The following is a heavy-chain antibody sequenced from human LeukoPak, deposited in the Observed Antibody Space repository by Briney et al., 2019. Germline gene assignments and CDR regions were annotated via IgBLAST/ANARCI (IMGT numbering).Heavy chain of an antibody. D-gene: IGHD5-24*01. Sequence: SETLSLTCTVSGGSISSGGYYWSWIRQPPGKGLEWSGYIPYSGSTNYNPSLKSRVTISIDTSKNQFSLKVSSVTAADTAVYYCARVPNPRDPNWDYFDYWGQGTLVTVSS. CDR2: IPYSGST. CDR1: GGSISSGGYY. V-gene: IGHV4-61*08. CDR3: ARVPNPRDPNWDYFDY. J-gene: IGHJ4*02.